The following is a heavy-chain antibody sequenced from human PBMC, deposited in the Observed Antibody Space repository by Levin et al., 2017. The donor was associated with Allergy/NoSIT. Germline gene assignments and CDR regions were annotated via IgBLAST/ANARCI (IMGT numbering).Heavy chain of an antibody. CDR3: TRGNSIKIFGVVIPHFDL. V-gene: IGHV3-64*02. CDR1: GFTFSNYA. D-gene: IGHD3-3*01. J-gene: IGHJ4*01. Sequence: PGGSLRLSCAASGFTFSNYAMHWVRQAPGKGLEYVSAIGHNGVDTYYADSVKGRFTTSRDNSKNTLYLQMGSLRTEDMAVYYCTRGNSIKIFGVVIPHFDLWGQGTQVTVSS. CDR2: IGHNGVDT.